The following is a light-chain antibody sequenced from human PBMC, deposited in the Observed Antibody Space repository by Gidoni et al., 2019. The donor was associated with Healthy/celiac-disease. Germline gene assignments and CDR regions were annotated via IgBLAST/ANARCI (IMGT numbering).Light chain of an antibody. CDR2: KAS. J-gene: IGKJ1*01. CDR3: QQYNSYSRT. CDR1: QSISSW. Sequence: DIQMTQSPSTLSASVGDRVTITCLASQSISSWLAWYQQKPGKAPKLLIYKASSLESGVPSRFSGSGSGTEFTLTISSLQPDDVETYYCQQYNSYSRTFGQGTKVEIK. V-gene: IGKV1-5*03.